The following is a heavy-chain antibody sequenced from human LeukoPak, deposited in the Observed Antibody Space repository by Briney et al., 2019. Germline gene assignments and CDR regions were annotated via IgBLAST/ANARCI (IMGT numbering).Heavy chain of an antibody. Sequence: ASVKVSCTASGYTFTSYYMHWVRQAPGQGLEWMGIINPSGGSTSYAQKFQGRVTMTRDMSTSTDYMELSSMRSEDTAVYYCARDNSVEDTAWWFDPWGQGTLVTVSS. D-gene: IGHD4-23*01. CDR1: GYTFTSYY. J-gene: IGHJ5*02. V-gene: IGHV1-46*01. CDR3: ARDNSVEDTAWWFDP. CDR2: INPSGGST.